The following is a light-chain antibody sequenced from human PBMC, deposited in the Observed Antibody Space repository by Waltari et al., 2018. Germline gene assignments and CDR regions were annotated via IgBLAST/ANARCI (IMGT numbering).Light chain of an antibody. V-gene: IGKV3-15*01. CDR1: QSVSNN. J-gene: IGKJ1*01. CDR2: DAS. Sequence: EIAMTQSPATLSVSPGERATLSCRASQSVSNNLVWYQQKPGQAPRLLTYDASPRGTDIPARFSGSGAGTEFTRTISCLQSEDSAVYYCQQDNTWRRTFGQGTKVEI. CDR3: QQDNTWRRT.